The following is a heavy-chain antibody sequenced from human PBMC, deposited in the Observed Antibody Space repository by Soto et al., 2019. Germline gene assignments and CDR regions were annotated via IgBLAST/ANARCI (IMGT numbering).Heavy chain of an antibody. V-gene: IGHV3-53*04. CDR3: ARESCHYAFDI. D-gene: IGHD2-15*01. CDR2: IYGGGRT. Sequence: GGSLRLSCAASGFTVSSYYMSWVRQAPGKGLEWVSVIYGGGRTYYADSVKGRFTISRHNSKNTLYLQMNSLRAEDTVVYYCARESCHYAFDIWGQGTMVTVSS. J-gene: IGHJ3*02. CDR1: GFTVSSYY.